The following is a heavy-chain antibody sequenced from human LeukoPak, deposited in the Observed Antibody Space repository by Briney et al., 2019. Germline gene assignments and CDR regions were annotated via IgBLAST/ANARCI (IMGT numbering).Heavy chain of an antibody. V-gene: IGHV3-7*01. CDR1: GFTFSSYW. J-gene: IGHJ3*02. CDR2: IKQDGSEK. CDR3: ARDPSPYAESGSDAFDI. Sequence: PGGSLRLSCAASGFTFSSYWMSWVRQAPGKGLEWVANIKQDGSEKYYVDSVKGRFTISRDNAKNSLYLQMNSLRAEDTAVYYCARDPSPYAESGSDAFDIWGQGTMVTVSS. D-gene: IGHD2-2*01.